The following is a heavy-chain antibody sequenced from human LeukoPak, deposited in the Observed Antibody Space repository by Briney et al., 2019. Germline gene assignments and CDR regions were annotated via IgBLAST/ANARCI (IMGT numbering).Heavy chain of an antibody. V-gene: IGHV3-33*01. Sequence: QPGRSLRLSCAASGFTFSSYGMHWGRQAPGKGLEWVAVIWYDGSNKYYADSVKGRFTTSRDHSKNTQYLQMNSLRAEDTAVYYCARDANNSGSGSDAFDIWGQGTMVTVSS. CDR1: GFTFSSYG. CDR2: IWYDGSNK. D-gene: IGHD3-10*01. J-gene: IGHJ3*02. CDR3: ARDANNSGSGSDAFDI.